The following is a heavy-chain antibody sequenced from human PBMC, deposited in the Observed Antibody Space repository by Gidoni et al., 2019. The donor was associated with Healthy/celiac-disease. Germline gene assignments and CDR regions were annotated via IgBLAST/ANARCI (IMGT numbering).Heavy chain of an antibody. CDR1: GFTSSSYR. Sequence: EVQLVESGGGLVQPGGPLRLSCAASGFTSSSYRMTWVRQAPGKGLEWVSYISSSSSTMYYADSVKVRFTISRDNAKNSLYLQMNSLRDEDTAVYYCARDMPGFIVVVPAATKAFDIWGQGTMVTVSS. J-gene: IGHJ3*02. CDR3: ARDMPGFIVVVPAATKAFDI. D-gene: IGHD2-2*01. CDR2: ISSSSSTM. V-gene: IGHV3-48*02.